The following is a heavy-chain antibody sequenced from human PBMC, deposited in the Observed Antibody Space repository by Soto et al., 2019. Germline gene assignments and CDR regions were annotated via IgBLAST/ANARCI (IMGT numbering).Heavy chain of an antibody. CDR3: AGRQEEAVTASEGNWFDP. Sequence: SETQSLTCTVSGGSMSNYYWNWIRQPPGGGLEWIGRTRNSGNTVYNPSLKGRLTVSLDTSRHQLSLKLTSVNAADTAVYYCAGRQEEAVTASEGNWFDPWGQGTLVTVSS. CDR2: TRNSGNT. V-gene: IGHV4-59*01. CDR1: GGSMSNYY. D-gene: IGHD2-21*02. J-gene: IGHJ5*02.